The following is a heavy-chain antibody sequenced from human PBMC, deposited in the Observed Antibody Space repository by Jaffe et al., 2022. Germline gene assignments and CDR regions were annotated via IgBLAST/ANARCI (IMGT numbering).Heavy chain of an antibody. CDR2: IYHSGST. D-gene: IGHD6-6*01. J-gene: IGHJ4*02. CDR3: ARSQAAPPGEYFDY. V-gene: IGHV4-30-2*01. CDR1: GGSISSGGYS. Sequence: QLQLQESGSGLVKPSQTLSLTCAVSGGSISSGGYSWSWIRQPPGKGLEWIGYIYHSGSTYYNPSLKSRVTISVDRSKNQFSLKLSSVTAADTAVYYCARSQAAPPGEYFDYWGQGTLVTVSS.